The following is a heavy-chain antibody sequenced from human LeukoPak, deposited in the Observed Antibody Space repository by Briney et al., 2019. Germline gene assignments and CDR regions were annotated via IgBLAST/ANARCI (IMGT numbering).Heavy chain of an antibody. CDR3: ARGEIAVAGKTHDAFDI. J-gene: IGHJ3*02. CDR1: GFTFSSYW. V-gene: IGHV3-7*01. D-gene: IGHD6-19*01. CDR2: IKQDGSEK. Sequence: PGGSLRLSCEASGFTFSSYWMSWVRQAPGKGLEWVANIKQDGSEKYYVDSVKGRFTISRDNAKNSLYLQMNSLRAEDTAVYYCARGEIAVAGKTHDAFDIWGQGTMVTVSS.